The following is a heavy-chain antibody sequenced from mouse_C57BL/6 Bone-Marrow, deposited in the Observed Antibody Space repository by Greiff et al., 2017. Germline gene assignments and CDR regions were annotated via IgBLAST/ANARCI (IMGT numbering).Heavy chain of an antibody. V-gene: IGHV2-9-1*01. J-gene: IGHJ3*01. CDR1: GFSLTSYA. CDR2: IWTGGGT. D-gene: IGHD3-2*02. Sequence: QVQLKQSGPGLVAPSQSLSITCTVSGFSLTSYAISWVRQPPGKGLEWLGVIWTGGGTNYTSALNSSLSISKDNSKSQVSLKINMLQTDDTARYYCAIPGSSGYVWVAYWGQGTLVTVSA. CDR3: AIPGSSGYVWVAY.